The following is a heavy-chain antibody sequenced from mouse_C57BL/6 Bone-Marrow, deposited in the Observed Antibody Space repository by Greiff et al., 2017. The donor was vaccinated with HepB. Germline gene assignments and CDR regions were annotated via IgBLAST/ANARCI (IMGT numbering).Heavy chain of an antibody. J-gene: IGHJ4*01. D-gene: IGHD2-10*01. CDR1: GFTFSSYA. CDR3: ATYYLYAMDY. Sequence: EVQLQESGGGLVKPGGSLKLSCAASGFTFSSYAMSWVRQTPEKRLEWVATISDGGSYTYYPDNVKGRFTISRDNAKNNPYLQMSHLKSEDTAMYYCATYYLYAMDYWGQGTSVTVSS. CDR2: ISDGGSYT. V-gene: IGHV5-4*01.